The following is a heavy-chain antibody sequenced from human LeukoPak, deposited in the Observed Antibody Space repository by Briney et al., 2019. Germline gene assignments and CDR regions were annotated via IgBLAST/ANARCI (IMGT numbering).Heavy chain of an antibody. J-gene: IGHJ4*01. D-gene: IGHD3-10*01. V-gene: IGHV3-7*01. CDR3: AGSFGDVQNF. Sequence: GGSLRLSCAGSGFNFRDHWMSWLRQAPGKGPEWAAHIKPDGSEKYYVDSVKGRFIISRDDARNSLSLQMNSLRAEDTAVYYCAGSFGDVQNFWGQGTLVTVSS. CDR1: GFNFRDHW. CDR2: IKPDGSEK.